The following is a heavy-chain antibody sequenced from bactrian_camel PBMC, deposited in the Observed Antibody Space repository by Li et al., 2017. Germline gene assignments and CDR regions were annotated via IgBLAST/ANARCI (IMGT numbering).Heavy chain of an antibody. Sequence: DVQLVESGGGSVQSGGSLTLTCVASGYTYNGYCTAWFRGSEGVAAIYSSDGSTDYANSVKGRFTISQDSAQNTVYLELDNLKPEDTAVYFCAAVSGYWGQGTQVTVS. V-gene: IGHV3S40*01. CDR2: IYSSDGST. CDR1: GYTYNGYC. J-gene: IGHJ6*01. CDR3: AAVSGY.